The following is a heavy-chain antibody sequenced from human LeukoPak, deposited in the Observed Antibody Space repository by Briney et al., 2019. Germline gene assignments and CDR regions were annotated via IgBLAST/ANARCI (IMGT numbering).Heavy chain of an antibody. CDR2: INHSGST. D-gene: IGHD3-9*01. Sequence: SETLSLTCAVYGGSFSGYYWSWIRQPPGKGLEWIGEINHSGSTNYNPSLKSRVTTSVDTSKNQFSLKLSSVTAADTAVYYCARGRYFDWLRGSHYYYYYMDVWGKGTTVTVSS. J-gene: IGHJ6*03. CDR3: ARGRYFDWLRGSHYYYYYMDV. V-gene: IGHV4-34*01. CDR1: GGSFSGYY.